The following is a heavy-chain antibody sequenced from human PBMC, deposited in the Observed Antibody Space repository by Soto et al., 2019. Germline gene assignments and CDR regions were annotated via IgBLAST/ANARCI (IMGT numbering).Heavy chain of an antibody. CDR1: GFTFSTYW. D-gene: IGHD3-16*01. CDR2: INSDGTTT. Sequence: EVQLVESGGGLVQPGGSLRLSCAASGFTFSTYWMHWVRQAPGKGLVWVSRINSDGTTTSYADSVKGRFTISRDNAKNTLSLQMNSLRAEDTAVYYCARAVGAVPFDYWGQGTLVTVSS. CDR3: ARAVGAVPFDY. J-gene: IGHJ4*02. V-gene: IGHV3-74*01.